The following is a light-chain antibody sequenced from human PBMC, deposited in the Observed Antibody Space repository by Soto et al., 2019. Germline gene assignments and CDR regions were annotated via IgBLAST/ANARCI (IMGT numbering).Light chain of an antibody. CDR2: GAS. V-gene: IGKV3-20*01. Sequence: EIVLTQSPGTLSLSPGERVTLSCRASQSVSSSYLAWYQQKPGQAPRLLIYGASNMATGIPDRFSGSGSGTDFTLTISRLEPEDFAVYYCQQYGSSPRYTFGQGTELEIK. J-gene: IGKJ2*01. CDR3: QQYGSSPRYT. CDR1: QSVSSSY.